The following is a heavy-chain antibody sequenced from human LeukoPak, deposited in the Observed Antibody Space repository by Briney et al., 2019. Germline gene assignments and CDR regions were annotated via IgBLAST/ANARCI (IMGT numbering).Heavy chain of an antibody. CDR3: ARFPPNYYDSSGYYGWFDP. V-gene: IGHV5-51*01. CDR1: GYSFSNYW. Sequence: GASLKISCKGSGYSFSNYWIGWVRQMPGKGLEWMGIIYPGDSDTRYSPSFQGQVTISADKSISTAYLQWSSLKASDTAMYYCARFPPNYYDSSGYYGWFDPWGQGTLVTVSS. J-gene: IGHJ5*02. CDR2: IYPGDSDT. D-gene: IGHD3-22*01.